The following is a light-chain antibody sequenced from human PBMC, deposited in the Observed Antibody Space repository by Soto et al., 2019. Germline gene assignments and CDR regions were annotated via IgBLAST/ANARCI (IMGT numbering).Light chain of an antibody. CDR1: QSVSGSS. J-gene: IGKJ4*01. CDR2: GGS. Sequence: EIVLTQSPGTLSLSPGERATLSCRASQSVSGSSLAWYQQKPGQSPRLFIYGGSSRATGIPDRFSGSGSGTDFTLTISRLEPEDFRVYYCQQYGSSPPLTFGGGNKVEIK. V-gene: IGKV3-20*01. CDR3: QQYGSSPPLT.